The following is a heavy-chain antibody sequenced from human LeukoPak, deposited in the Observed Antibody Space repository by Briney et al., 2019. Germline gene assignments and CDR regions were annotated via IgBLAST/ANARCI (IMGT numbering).Heavy chain of an antibody. J-gene: IGHJ3*02. CDR3: ARHRSSVASDI. Sequence: GESLKISCKGSGYSFNSYWIGWVRPMPGKGLEWMGVISPGDSDTRYSPSFQGQVIISADKSISTAYLQWSSLKASDTAMYYCARHRSSVASDIWGQGTMVTVSS. CDR2: ISPGDSDT. CDR1: GYSFNSYW. V-gene: IGHV5-51*01.